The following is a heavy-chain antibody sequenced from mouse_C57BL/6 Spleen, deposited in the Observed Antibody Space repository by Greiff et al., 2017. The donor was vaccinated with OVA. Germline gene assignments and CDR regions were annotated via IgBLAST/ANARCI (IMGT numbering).Heavy chain of an antibody. V-gene: IGHV1-81*01. CDR3: ARTGVYYYGRDY. J-gene: IGHJ4*01. Sequence: QVQLQQSGAELARPGASVKLSCKASGYTFTSYGISWVKQRTGQGLEWIGEIYPRSGNTYYNEKFKGKATLTADKSSSTAYMELRSLTSEDSAVYFCARTGVYYYGRDYWGQGTSVTVSS. CDR1: GYTFTSYG. CDR2: IYPRSGNT.